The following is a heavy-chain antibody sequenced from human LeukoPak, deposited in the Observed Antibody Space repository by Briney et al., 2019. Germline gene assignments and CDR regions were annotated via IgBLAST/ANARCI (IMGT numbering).Heavy chain of an antibody. CDR1: GYTFTSYA. V-gene: IGHV1-3*01. CDR2: INAGNGNT. J-gene: IGHJ3*02. Sequence: GASVKVSCKASGYTFTSYAMHWVRQAPGQRLEWMGWINAGNGNTKYSQKFQGRVTITRDTSASTAYMELSSLRFEDTAVYYCARVSPKSSITIFGVVMGAFDIWGQGTMVTVSS. D-gene: IGHD3-3*01. CDR3: ARVSPKSSITIFGVVMGAFDI.